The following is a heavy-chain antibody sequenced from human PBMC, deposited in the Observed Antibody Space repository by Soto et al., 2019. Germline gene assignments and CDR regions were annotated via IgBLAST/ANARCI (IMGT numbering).Heavy chain of an antibody. J-gene: IGHJ4*02. CDR2: IYYSGST. CDR3: ARGPEMAIDY. Sequence: SETLSLTCTVSGGSISSYYWSWIRQPPGKGLEWIGYIYYSGSTNYNPSLKSRVTISVDTSKNRFSLKLSSVTAADTAVYYCARGPEMAIDYWGQGTLVTVSS. CDR1: GGSISSYY. D-gene: IGHD5-12*01. V-gene: IGHV4-59*01.